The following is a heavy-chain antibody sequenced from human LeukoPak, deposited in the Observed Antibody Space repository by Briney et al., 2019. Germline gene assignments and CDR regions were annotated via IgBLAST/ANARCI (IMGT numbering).Heavy chain of an antibody. CDR1: GFPLSSLA. Sequence: PGGAPRLSFAAPGFPLSSLAMTWGRQAPGKGAEWVSAISYSGDNTYYADSVKGRFTISRDNSKNTLYLQMNSLRAEDTAVYYCAKRMVIDDYWGQGTLVTVSS. CDR2: ISYSGDNT. V-gene: IGHV3-23*01. J-gene: IGHJ4*02. D-gene: IGHD2/OR15-2a*01. CDR3: AKRMVIDDY.